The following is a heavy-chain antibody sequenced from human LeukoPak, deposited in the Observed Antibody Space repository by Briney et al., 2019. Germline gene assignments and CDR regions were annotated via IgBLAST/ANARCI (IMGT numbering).Heavy chain of an antibody. CDR2: IIPILGIA. CDR3: ARDDYGDYTDARYFDY. V-gene: IGHV1-69*04. CDR1: GGTFSSYA. D-gene: IGHD4-17*01. Sequence: ASVKVSCKASGGTFSSYAISWVRQAPGQGLEWMGRIIPILGIANYAQKFQGRVTITADKSTSTAYMELSSLRSEDTAVYYCARDDYGDYTDARYFDYWGQGTLVTASS. J-gene: IGHJ4*02.